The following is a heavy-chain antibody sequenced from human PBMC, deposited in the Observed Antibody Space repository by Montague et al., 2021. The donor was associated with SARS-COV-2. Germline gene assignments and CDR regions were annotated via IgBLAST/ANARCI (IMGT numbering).Heavy chain of an antibody. V-gene: IGHV4-59*02. CDR2: IYDSGST. J-gene: IGHJ4*02. CDR1: GSSVRSYY. CDR3: AREKIVNTFGGPYCIDF. D-gene: IGHD3-16*01. Sequence: SETLSLTCIVSGSSVRSYYWSWIRQPPGKGLEWIGYIYDSGSTNYNPSLKSRVTISVDTSKNQFSLKLSSVTAADTAVYYCAREKIVNTFGGPYCIDFWGQGTTVTVSA.